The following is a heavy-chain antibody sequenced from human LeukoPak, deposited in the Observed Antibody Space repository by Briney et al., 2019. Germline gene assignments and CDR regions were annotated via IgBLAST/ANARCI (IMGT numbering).Heavy chain of an antibody. Sequence: PSETLSLTCTVSGGSISSYYWSWIRQPAGKGLEWIGRIYPGGSTNYNPSLKSRLTMSVDTSENQFSLKLSSVTAADTAVYYCARGDDYGDYSNDAFDIWGQGTMVTVSS. CDR3: ARGDDYGDYSNDAFDI. V-gene: IGHV4-4*07. CDR2: IYPGGST. D-gene: IGHD4-17*01. CDR1: GGSISSYY. J-gene: IGHJ3*02.